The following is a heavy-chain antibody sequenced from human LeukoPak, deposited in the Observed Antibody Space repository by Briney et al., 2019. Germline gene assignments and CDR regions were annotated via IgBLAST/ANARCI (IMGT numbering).Heavy chain of an antibody. D-gene: IGHD3-10*01. J-gene: IGHJ3*02. CDR3: AKNRGNARDAFDI. V-gene: IGHV4-59*01. Sequence: SETLSLTCSVSGGSISSYAWSWIRQPPGKGLEWIGHIYRSGGTNYNPSLKSRLTISVDSSKNQFSLKLSSVTAADTAVYYCAKNRGNARDAFDIWGQGTVVTVSA. CDR1: GGSISSYA. CDR2: IYRSGGT.